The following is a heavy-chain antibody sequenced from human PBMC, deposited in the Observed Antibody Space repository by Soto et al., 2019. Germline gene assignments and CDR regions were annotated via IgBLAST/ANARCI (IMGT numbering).Heavy chain of an antibody. CDR3: ARPPLPGYSIHFNS. D-gene: IGHD2-15*01. J-gene: IGHJ4*02. Sequence: EVQLVQSGAEVKKPGESLKISCKASGYIFIDYWIGWVRQMPGKCLEWMGIVYPRDSDTRYSPSFQRQATISADRSTGTAFLQWRSLKASDTALYYCARPPLPGYSIHFNSWGQGTLVTVSS. V-gene: IGHV5-51*01. CDR1: GYIFIDYW. CDR2: VYPRDSDT.